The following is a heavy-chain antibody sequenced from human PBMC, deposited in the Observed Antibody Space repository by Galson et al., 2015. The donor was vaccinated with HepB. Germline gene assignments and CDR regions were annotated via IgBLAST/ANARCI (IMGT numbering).Heavy chain of an antibody. CDR3: ARLPFYTGNYPYFDS. J-gene: IGHJ4*02. V-gene: IGHV3-23*01. CDR1: GFTFTTQA. CDR2: ISFSGGTT. Sequence: SLRLSCAASGFTFTTQAMHWVRQAPGKGLEWVSAISFSGGTTYYADSVKGRFTISRDKSKNTVFVQMNSLRVEDTAVYYCARLPFYTGNYPYFDSWGQGALVTVSS. D-gene: IGHD1-26*01.